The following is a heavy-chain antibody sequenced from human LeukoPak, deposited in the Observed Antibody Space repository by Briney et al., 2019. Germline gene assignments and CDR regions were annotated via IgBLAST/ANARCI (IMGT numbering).Heavy chain of an antibody. J-gene: IGHJ4*02. D-gene: IGHD3-22*01. Sequence: SVKVSCKASGYTFTSYGISWVRQAPGQGLEWMGRIIPILGIANYAQKFQGRVTITADKSTSTAHMELSSLRFEDTAVYYCARDHYYDSSSYSPIDYWGQGTLVTVSS. CDR2: IIPILGIA. CDR1: GYTFTSYG. CDR3: ARDHYYDSSSYSPIDY. V-gene: IGHV1-69*04.